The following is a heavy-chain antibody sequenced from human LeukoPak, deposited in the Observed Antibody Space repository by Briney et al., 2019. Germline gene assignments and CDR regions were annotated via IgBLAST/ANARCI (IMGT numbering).Heavy chain of an antibody. D-gene: IGHD3-10*01. CDR1: GFTFSSYW. V-gene: IGHV3-48*02. Sequence: GGSLRLSCAASGFTFSSYWMSWVRQAPGKGLEWVSYISSSSSTIYYADSVKGRFTISRDNAKNSLYLQMNSLRDEDTAVYYCARGAMVRGGNWFDPWGQGTLVTVSS. CDR3: ARGAMVRGGNWFDP. J-gene: IGHJ5*02. CDR2: ISSSSSTI.